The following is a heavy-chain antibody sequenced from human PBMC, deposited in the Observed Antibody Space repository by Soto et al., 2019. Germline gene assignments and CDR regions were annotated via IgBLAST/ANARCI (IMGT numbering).Heavy chain of an antibody. CDR2: IIPILGIA. D-gene: IGHD6-13*01. J-gene: IGHJ4*02. CDR3: ARAKIVGGSSWYLADY. V-gene: IGHV1-69*04. CDR1: GYIFTDYY. Sequence: GASVKVSCKASGYIFTDYYMHWVRQAPGQGLEWMGRIIPILGIANYAQKFQGRVTITADKSTSTAYMELSSLRSEDTAVYYCARAKIVGGSSWYLADYWGQGTLVTVSS.